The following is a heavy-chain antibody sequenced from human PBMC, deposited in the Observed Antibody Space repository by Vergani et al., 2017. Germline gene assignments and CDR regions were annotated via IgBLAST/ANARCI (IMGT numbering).Heavy chain of an antibody. CDR3: ARWIGRSSSIQFWFDP. V-gene: IGHV3-21*04. J-gene: IGHJ5*02. Sequence: EVQLVESGGGLVKPGGSLRLSCAASGFTFSSYSMNWVRQAPGKGLEWVSSISSSSSYIYYADSVKGRFTISRDNAKNSLYLQMNSLRAEDTAVYYCARWIGRSSSIQFWFDPWGQGTLVTVSS. CDR1: GFTFSSYS. CDR2: ISSSSSYI. D-gene: IGHD6-6*01.